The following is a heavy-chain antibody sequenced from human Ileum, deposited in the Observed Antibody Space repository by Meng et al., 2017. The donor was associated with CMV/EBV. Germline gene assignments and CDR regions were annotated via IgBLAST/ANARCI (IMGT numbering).Heavy chain of an antibody. J-gene: IGHJ1*01. CDR2: LGNTGGNA. D-gene: IGHD1-1*01. V-gene: IGHV3-23*01. CDR1: GFTFSSYA. CDR3: AKDGIPYRYFQH. Sequence: GGSLRLSCVTSGFTFSSYAMNWVRQAPGKGLEWISALGNTGGNAYYADSVKGRFTISRDNSKNTRYLHMNSLRAEDTAVYFCAKDGIPYRYFQHWGQG.